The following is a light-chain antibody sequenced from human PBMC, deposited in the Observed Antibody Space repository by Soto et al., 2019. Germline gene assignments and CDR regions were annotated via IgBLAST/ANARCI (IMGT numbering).Light chain of an antibody. CDR2: GAS. Sequence: EIVMTQSPATLSVSPGERATLSCRASLSVNTNLAWYQQKPGQAPRLLIYGASTRATGIPARFSGSGSGTEFTLTISSLQSEDFAVYYCQQYNNWPQTFGQGTKVEIK. CDR1: LSVNTN. CDR3: QQYNNWPQT. J-gene: IGKJ1*01. V-gene: IGKV3-15*01.